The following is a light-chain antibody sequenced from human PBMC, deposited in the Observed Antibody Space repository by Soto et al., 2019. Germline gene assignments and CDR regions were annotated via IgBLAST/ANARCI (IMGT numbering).Light chain of an antibody. Sequence: DIQMTQSPSTLSASVGDRVTITCRASQSISSWLAWYQQKPGKAPKLLIYKASSLESGVPSRFSGSGSGTEFTLTISSLQPDDFATYYCQQYNSYSRTFDQVTKVEIK. V-gene: IGKV1-5*03. CDR2: KAS. CDR3: QQYNSYSRT. CDR1: QSISSW. J-gene: IGKJ1*01.